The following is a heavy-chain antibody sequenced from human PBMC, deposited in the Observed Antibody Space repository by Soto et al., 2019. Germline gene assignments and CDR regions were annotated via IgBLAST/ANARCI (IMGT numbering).Heavy chain of an antibody. D-gene: IGHD6-13*01. CDR2: ISYDGSNK. Sequence: GGSLRLSCAASGFTFSSYAMHWVRQAPGKGLEWVAVISYDGSNKYYADSVKGRFTISRDNAKNSLYLQMNSLRAEDTAVYYCAKESLASYSSRWYFAPGQPGMDVWGQGTTVTVSS. V-gene: IGHV3-30-3*01. CDR3: AKESLASYSSRWYFAPGQPGMDV. CDR1: GFTFSSYA. J-gene: IGHJ6*02.